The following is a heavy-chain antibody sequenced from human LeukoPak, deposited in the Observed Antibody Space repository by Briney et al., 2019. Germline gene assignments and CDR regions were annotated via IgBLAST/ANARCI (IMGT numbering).Heavy chain of an antibody. Sequence: SETLSLTCTVSGGSISSYYWSWIRQPAGKGLEWIGRIYTSGSTNYNPSLKSRVTMSVDTSKDQFSLKLSSVTAADTAVYYCAREDYGSGSYIYGMDVWGQGTTVTVSS. CDR3: AREDYGSGSYIYGMDV. V-gene: IGHV4-4*07. D-gene: IGHD3-10*01. J-gene: IGHJ6*02. CDR2: IYTSGST. CDR1: GGSISSYY.